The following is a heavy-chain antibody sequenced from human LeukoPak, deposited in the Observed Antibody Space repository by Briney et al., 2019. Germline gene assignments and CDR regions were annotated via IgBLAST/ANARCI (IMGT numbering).Heavy chain of an antibody. D-gene: IGHD3-10*01. CDR1: VYSISSNRVS. J-gene: IGHJ4*02. CDR3: ARHSQNYYASGSYMGWDFDY. V-gene: IGHV4-39*01. Sequence: PSETLSLTCTVPVYSISSNRVSSGWIRQPPGKGLEWGVPSYYIGSTYYKPSLKRQITISVDTSKNRFALRLSSVTAAVSPGYYCARHSQNYYASGSYMGWDFDYWGQGTLVTVSS. CDR2: SYYIGST.